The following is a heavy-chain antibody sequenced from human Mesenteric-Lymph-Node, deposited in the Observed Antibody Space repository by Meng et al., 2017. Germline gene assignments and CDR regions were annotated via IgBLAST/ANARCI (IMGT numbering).Heavy chain of an antibody. CDR3: ARVGSGDAFDI. CDR1: GGSFSGYY. D-gene: IGHD6-25*01. V-gene: IGHV4-34*01. J-gene: IGHJ3*02. Sequence: SETLSLTCAVYGGSFSGYYWSWIRQPPGKGLEWIGSIYHSGSTYYNPSLKSRVTISVDTSKNQFSLKLSSVTAADTAVYYCARVGSGDAFDIWGQGTMVTVSS. CDR2: IYHSGST.